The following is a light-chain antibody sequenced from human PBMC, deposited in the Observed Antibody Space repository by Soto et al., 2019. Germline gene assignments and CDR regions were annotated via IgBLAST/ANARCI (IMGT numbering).Light chain of an antibody. CDR2: YAS. CDR3: QQYNDWPPIT. CDR1: QSVRNN. J-gene: IGKJ5*01. V-gene: IGKV3-15*01. Sequence: EIMMTQSPATLSVSPGESATLSCRASQSVRNNLAWYQHKPGQAPRLLIHYASTRATGIPARFSGSGSGTEFTLTISSLQSEDFALYYCQQYNDWPPITFGQGTRLEIK.